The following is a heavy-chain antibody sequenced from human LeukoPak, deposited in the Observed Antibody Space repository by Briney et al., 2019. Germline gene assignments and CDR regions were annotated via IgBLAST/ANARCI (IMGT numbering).Heavy chain of an antibody. Sequence: PSETLSLTCAVYGGSFSGYYWSWLRQPPGKGLEWIGEINHSGSTNYNPSLKSRVTISVDTSKNQFSLKLSSVTAADTAVYYCASKREFTAAAALGALFDYWGQGTLVTVSS. V-gene: IGHV4-34*01. CDR2: INHSGST. J-gene: IGHJ4*02. D-gene: IGHD6-13*01. CDR3: ASKREFTAAAALGALFDY. CDR1: GGSFSGYY.